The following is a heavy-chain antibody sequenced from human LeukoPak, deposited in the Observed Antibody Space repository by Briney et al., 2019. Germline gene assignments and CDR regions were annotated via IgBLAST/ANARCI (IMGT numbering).Heavy chain of an antibody. D-gene: IGHD3-9*01. CDR2: TSTYNGNT. Sequence: GASVKVSCKASGYTFTSYGINWVRQGPGQGLEWRGWTSTYNGNTNYAQKLQGRVTMTTDTSTSTAYMVLRSLRSDDTAVYYCAGVDGYYDILTCANYGEYWFDPWGQGTLVTVSS. J-gene: IGHJ5*02. CDR1: GYTFTSYG. CDR3: AGVDGYYDILTCANYGEYWFDP. V-gene: IGHV1-18*01.